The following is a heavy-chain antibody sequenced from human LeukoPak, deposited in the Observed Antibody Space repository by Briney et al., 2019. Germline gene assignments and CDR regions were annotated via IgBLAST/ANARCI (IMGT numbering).Heavy chain of an antibody. CDR3: ASPSGSYYGFDI. V-gene: IGHV4-39*07. J-gene: IGHJ3*02. D-gene: IGHD1-26*01. Sequence: SETLSLTCIVSDGFISRSSYYWGWIRQSPGKGLEWIGSISHSGSTYHNPSLQSRVTISLDTSKNQFSLRLSSMTAADTAVYYCASPSGSYYGFDIWGQGTMVTVSS. CDR2: ISHSGST. CDR1: DGFISRSSYY.